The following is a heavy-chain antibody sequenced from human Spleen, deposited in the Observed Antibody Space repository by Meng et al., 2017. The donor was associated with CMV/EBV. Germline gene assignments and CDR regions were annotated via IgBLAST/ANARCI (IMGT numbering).Heavy chain of an antibody. V-gene: IGHV3-30*02. D-gene: IGHD6-6*01. Sequence: GGSLRLSCAASGFSFSNYGMHWVRQAPGKGLEWVAFIPYHENDKYYAESVKGRFTVSRDNSKNTLYLQMNSLRPEDTAVYYCTKTGGKLLVPYLYCDMDVWGQGTTVTVSS. CDR1: GFSFSNYG. J-gene: IGHJ6*02. CDR2: IPYHENDK. CDR3: TKTGGKLLVPYLYCDMDV.